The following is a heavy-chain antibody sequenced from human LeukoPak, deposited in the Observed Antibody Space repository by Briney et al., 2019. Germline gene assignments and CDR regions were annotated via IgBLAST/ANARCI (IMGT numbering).Heavy chain of an antibody. Sequence: ASVKVSFTASVYTFTTYGISWVRQAPGQGLEWMGWISAYNGNTNYAQKLQGRVTMTTDTSTKTAYMELRSLRSDDTAVYYCASGYCSGGSCYGLLDYWGQGTLVIVSS. CDR3: ASGYCSGGSCYGLLDY. D-gene: IGHD2-15*01. CDR1: VYTFTTYG. J-gene: IGHJ4*02. CDR2: ISAYNGNT. V-gene: IGHV1-18*01.